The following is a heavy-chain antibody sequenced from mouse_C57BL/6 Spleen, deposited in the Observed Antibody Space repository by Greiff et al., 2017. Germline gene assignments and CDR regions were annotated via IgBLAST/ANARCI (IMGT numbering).Heavy chain of an antibody. D-gene: IGHD1-1*01. J-gene: IGHJ3*01. CDR3: ARDYGSSCGFAY. Sequence: QVQLQQPGAELVKPGASVKLSCKASGYTFTSYWMQWVKQRPGQGLEWIGEIDPSGSYTNYNQKFKGKATLTVDTSSSTAYMQLSSLTSEDSAVYYCARDYGSSCGFAYWGQGTLVTVSA. V-gene: IGHV1-50*01. CDR1: GYTFTSYW. CDR2: IDPSGSYT.